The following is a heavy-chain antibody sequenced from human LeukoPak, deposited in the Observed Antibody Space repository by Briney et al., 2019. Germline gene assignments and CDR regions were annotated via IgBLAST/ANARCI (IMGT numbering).Heavy chain of an antibody. CDR3: ARDRTTGYGMDV. Sequence: GASVSDSFKASGYTFTTYDINWVRQAPGQGLEWMGWMNPNSGNTGYAQKFQGRVTMTRNTSISTAYMELSSLRSDDTAVYYCARDRTTGYGMDVWGQGTTVTVSS. J-gene: IGHJ6*02. V-gene: IGHV1-8*01. D-gene: IGHD4-4*01. CDR1: GYTFTTYD. CDR2: MNPNSGNT.